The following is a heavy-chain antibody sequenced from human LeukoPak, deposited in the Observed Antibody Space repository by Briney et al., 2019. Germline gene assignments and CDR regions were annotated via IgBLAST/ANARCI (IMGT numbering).Heavy chain of an antibody. V-gene: IGHV4-59*12. Sequence: SETLSLTCTVSGGSISSYCWSWIRQPPGKGLEWIGYIFYSGSTNYNPSLKSRVTISVDTSKNQFSLKLSSWTAADSAVYYCARDIVRGKDAFDIWGQGTMVTVSS. D-gene: IGHD3-10*01. CDR3: ARDIVRGKDAFDI. CDR2: IFYSGST. CDR1: GGSISSYC. J-gene: IGHJ3*02.